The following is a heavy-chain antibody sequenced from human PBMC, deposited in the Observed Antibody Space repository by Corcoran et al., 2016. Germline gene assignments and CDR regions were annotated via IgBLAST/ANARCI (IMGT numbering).Heavy chain of an antibody. CDR3: ARSSSPSNWFDP. V-gene: IGHV2-70*04. CDR2: IDWDDDK. D-gene: IGHD6-6*01. CDR1: GFSLRTSGMR. J-gene: IGHJ5*02. Sequence: QVTLKESGPALVKPTQTLTLTCTFSGFSLRTSGMRVSWIRQPPGKALEWLARIDWDDDKFYSTSLKTRLTISKDTSKNQVVLTMTNMEPVDTATYYGARSSSPSNWFDPWGQGTLVTVSS.